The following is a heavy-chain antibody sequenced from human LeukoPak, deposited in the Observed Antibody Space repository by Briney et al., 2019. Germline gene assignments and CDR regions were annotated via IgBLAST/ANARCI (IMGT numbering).Heavy chain of an antibody. Sequence: SETLSLTCAVSGDSISNAYWWNWVRQSPGMGLEWIGQIFHSGSTNYNPSLKSRVTISVDKSKNLFSLKLSSVTVADTAVYYCARGKRGYSYGFPLWGYYYMDVWGKGTTVTVSS. CDR3: ARGKRGYSYGFPLWGYYYMDV. CDR1: GDSISNAYW. CDR2: IFHSGST. J-gene: IGHJ6*03. D-gene: IGHD5-18*01. V-gene: IGHV4-4*02.